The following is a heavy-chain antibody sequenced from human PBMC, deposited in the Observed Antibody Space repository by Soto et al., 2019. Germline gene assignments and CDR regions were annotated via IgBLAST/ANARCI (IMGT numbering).Heavy chain of an antibody. V-gene: IGHV3-9*01. CDR2: ISWNSGSI. CDR1: GFTFDSYA. Sequence: EVQLVESGGGLVQPGRSLRLSCVASGFTFDSYAMHWVRQAPGKGLEWVSGISWNSGSIGYEDSVKGRFTISRDNAQNSLYLEMNSLRVEDTAFYYCVKDIHEQWMVSLFEYWGQGALVTVSS. CDR3: VKDIHEQWMVSLFEY. D-gene: IGHD6-19*01. J-gene: IGHJ4*02.